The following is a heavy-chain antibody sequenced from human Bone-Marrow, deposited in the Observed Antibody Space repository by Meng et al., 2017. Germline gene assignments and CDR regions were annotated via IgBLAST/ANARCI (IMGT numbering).Heavy chain of an antibody. Sequence: GESLKISCAASGFTFSSYAMSWVRQAPGKGLEWVSANSGSGGSTYYADSVKGRFTISRDNSKNTLYLQMNSLRAEDTAVYYCAKEGEYDSSGYYGDYWGQGTLVTVSS. D-gene: IGHD3-22*01. CDR2: NSGSGGST. V-gene: IGHV3-23*01. CDR1: GFTFSSYA. J-gene: IGHJ4*02. CDR3: AKEGEYDSSGYYGDY.